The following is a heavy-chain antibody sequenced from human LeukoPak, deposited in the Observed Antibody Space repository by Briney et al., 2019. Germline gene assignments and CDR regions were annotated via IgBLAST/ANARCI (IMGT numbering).Heavy chain of an antibody. Sequence: SETLSLTCAAYGGSFSGYYWSWIRQPPGKGLEWIGEINHSGSTNYNPSLKSRVTISVDTSKNQFSLKLSSVTAADTAVYYCARRCMLYRPPYYYYYMDVWGKGTTVTVSS. CDR1: GGSFSGYY. D-gene: IGHD2-8*01. CDR3: ARRCMLYRPPYYYYYMDV. CDR2: INHSGST. J-gene: IGHJ6*03. V-gene: IGHV4-34*01.